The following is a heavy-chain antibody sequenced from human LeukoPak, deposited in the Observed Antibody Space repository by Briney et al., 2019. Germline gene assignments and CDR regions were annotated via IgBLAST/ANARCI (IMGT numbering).Heavy chain of an antibody. CDR3: TTVSRYYYVPGFDY. V-gene: IGHV3-15*01. Sequence: GGSLRLSCAASGFTFSNAWMSWVRQAPGKGLEWVGRIKSKTDGGTTDYAAPVKGRFTISRDDSKNTLYLQMNSLKTEDTAVYYCTTVSRYYYVPGFDYWGQGTLVTVSS. D-gene: IGHD3-10*02. J-gene: IGHJ4*02. CDR2: IKSKTDGGTT. CDR1: GFTFSNAW.